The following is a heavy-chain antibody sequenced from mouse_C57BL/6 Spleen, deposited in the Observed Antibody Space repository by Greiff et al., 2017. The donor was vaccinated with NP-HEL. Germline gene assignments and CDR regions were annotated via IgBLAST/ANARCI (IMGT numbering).Heavy chain of an antibody. V-gene: IGHV1-39*01. CDR1: GYSFTDYN. J-gene: IGHJ4*01. CDR2: INPNYGTT. D-gene: IGHD1-1*01. Sequence: VHVKQSGPELVKPGASVKISCKASGYSFTDYNMNWVKQSNGKSLEWIGVINPNYGTTSYNQKFKGKATLTVDQSSSTAYMQLNSLTSEDSAVYYCARDRFLTTVVATPYAMDYWGQGTSVTVSS. CDR3: ARDRFLTTVVATPYAMDY.